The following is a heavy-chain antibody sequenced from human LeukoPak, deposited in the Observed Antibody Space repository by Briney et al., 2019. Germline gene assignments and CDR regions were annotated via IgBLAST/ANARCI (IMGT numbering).Heavy chain of an antibody. CDR1: GFTVSSNY. CDR3: AKAEAARYPFDY. D-gene: IGHD6-6*01. V-gene: IGHV3-53*01. Sequence: PGGSLRLSCAASGFTVSSNYMSWVRQAPGKGLEWVSVIYSGGSTYYADSVKGRFTISRDNSKNTLYLQMNSLRAEDTAVYYCAKAEAARYPFDYWGQGTLVTVSS. CDR2: IYSGGST. J-gene: IGHJ4*02.